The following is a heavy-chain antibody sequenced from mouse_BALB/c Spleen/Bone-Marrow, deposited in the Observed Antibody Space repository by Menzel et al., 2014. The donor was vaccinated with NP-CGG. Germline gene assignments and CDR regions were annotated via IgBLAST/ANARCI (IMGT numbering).Heavy chain of an antibody. CDR3: AIIGYQAWFTY. V-gene: IGHV1-9*01. J-gene: IGHJ3*01. CDR1: GYAFSTYW. Sequence: VHLVESGTELMKPGASVKMSCKATGYAFSTYWIQWIKQRPGHGLDWIGEISPGTGNTNNNEKFRGKATFTADASSNTAYMQLSSLTSEDSAVYFCAIIGYQAWFTYWGQGTLVTVSP. CDR2: ISPGTGNT. D-gene: IGHD2-2*01.